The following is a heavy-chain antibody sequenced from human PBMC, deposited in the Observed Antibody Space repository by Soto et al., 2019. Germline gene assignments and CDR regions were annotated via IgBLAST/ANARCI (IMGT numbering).Heavy chain of an antibody. D-gene: IGHD3-22*01. V-gene: IGHV1-69*06. CDR2: IIPIFGTA. CDR1: GGTFSSYA. J-gene: IGHJ4*02. CDR3: ARGPGAYYDSSGYYYSLDY. Sequence: QVQLVQSGAEVKKPGSSVKVSCKASGGTFSSYAISWVRQAPGQGLEWMGGIIPIFGTANYAQKFQGRVTITADNSTSTAYMELSSLRSEDTAVYYCARGPGAYYDSSGYYYSLDYWGQGTLVTVSS.